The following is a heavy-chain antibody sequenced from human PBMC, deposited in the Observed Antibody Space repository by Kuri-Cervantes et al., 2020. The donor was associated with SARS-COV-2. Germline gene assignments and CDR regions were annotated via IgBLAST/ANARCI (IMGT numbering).Heavy chain of an antibody. D-gene: IGHD4-23*01. CDR1: GYTFTSYV. V-gene: IGHV1-8*02. Sequence: ASVKVACKASGYTFTSYVINCVRQATGQGLEWMGWMNPNSGNTGYAQKFQGRVTMTRNTSISTAYMELSSLRSEDTAVYFCARDVGYGGSSELDITYFDCWGRGTRVTVSS. CDR3: ARDVGYGGSSELDITYFDC. CDR2: MNPNSGNT. J-gene: IGHJ4*02.